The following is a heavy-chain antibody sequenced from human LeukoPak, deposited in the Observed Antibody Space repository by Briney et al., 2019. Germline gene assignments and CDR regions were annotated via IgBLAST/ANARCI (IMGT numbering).Heavy chain of an antibody. CDR2: IYPGDSDT. J-gene: IGHJ5*02. D-gene: IGHD3-10*01. CDR3: ASSPGGSGSSNWFDP. CDR1: GYSFTSYW. V-gene: IGHV5-51*01. Sequence: PGESLKISCKGSGYSFTSYWIGWVRQMPGKGLEWMGIIYPGDSDTRYSPSFQGQVTISADKSISTAYLQWGSLKASDTAMYYCASSPGGSGSSNWFDPWGQGTLVTVSS.